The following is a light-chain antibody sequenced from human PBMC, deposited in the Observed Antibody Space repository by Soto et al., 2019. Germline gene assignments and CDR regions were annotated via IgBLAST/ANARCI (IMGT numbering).Light chain of an antibody. V-gene: IGLV7-46*01. Sequence: QAVVTQEPSLTVSPGGTVTLTCGSSTGAVTSGHYPYWFQQKPGQAPWTLIYDTSNKHSWTPARFSGSLLGGKAALTLSGAQPEDEAEYYCLLSYSGARSYVFGTGTKVTVL. J-gene: IGLJ1*01. CDR1: TGAVTSGHY. CDR2: DTS. CDR3: LLSYSGARSYV.